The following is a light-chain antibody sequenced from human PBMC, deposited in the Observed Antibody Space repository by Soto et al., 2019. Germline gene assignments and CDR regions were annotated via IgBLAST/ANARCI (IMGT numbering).Light chain of an antibody. Sequence: DIQMTQSPSTLAASVGDRVTITCGACQSISVWLAWYQQTAGKAPKLLIYKASTLKSGVPSRFSGRGAGTEFTLTISSLQPDDFATYYCQHYNSYSEAFGQGTKVDIK. CDR2: KAS. J-gene: IGKJ1*01. CDR3: QHYNSYSEA. V-gene: IGKV1-5*03. CDR1: QSISVW.